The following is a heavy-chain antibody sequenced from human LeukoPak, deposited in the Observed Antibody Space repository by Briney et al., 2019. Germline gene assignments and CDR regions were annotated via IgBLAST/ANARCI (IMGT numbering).Heavy chain of an antibody. CDR3: ARLAGGDTATSYYFDY. V-gene: IGHV5-51*01. CDR2: IYPGDSDT. Sequence: GGSLQISCKGSGYNFTSYWIGGGRPVPGKGLEGMGIIYPGDSDTRYSPSFQGQVTISADKSISTAYLQWSSLKASDTAMYYCARLAGGDTATSYYFDYWGQGTLVTVSS. J-gene: IGHJ4*02. D-gene: IGHD5-18*01. CDR1: GYNFTSYW.